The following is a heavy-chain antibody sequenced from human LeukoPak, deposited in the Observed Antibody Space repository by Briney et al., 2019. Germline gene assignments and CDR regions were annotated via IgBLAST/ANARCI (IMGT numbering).Heavy chain of an antibody. V-gene: IGHV3-23*01. CDR3: AKEFHSIVVVTAILDY. CDR1: GFTFSSYA. D-gene: IGHD2-21*02. CDR2: ISGSGGST. Sequence: GGSLRLSCAASGFTFSSYAMSWVRQAPGKGLEWVSAISGSGGSTYYADSVKGRFTISRDNSKNTLYLQMNSLRAEDTAVYYCAKEFHSIVVVTAILDYWGQGTLVTVSS. J-gene: IGHJ4*02.